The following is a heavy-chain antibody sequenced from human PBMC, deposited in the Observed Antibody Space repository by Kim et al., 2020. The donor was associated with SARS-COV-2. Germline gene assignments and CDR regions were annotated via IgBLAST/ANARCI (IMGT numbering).Heavy chain of an antibody. Sequence: GGSLRLSCGASGFTFSGYTMHWVRQAPGKGLEWVGLISHDGNENHNAGSVKGRFTISRDNSKNTLYLQMNSLRAEDTAVYYCARDITYYQSGIYYSGSGYYYYMDVWGKGTTVTVSS. J-gene: IGHJ6*03. D-gene: IGHD3-10*01. CDR2: ISHDGNEN. V-gene: IGHV3-30-3*01. CDR1: GFTFSGYT. CDR3: ARDITYYQSGIYYSGSGYYYYMDV.